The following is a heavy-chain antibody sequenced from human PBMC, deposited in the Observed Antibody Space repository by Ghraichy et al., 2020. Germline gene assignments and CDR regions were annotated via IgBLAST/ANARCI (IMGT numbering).Heavy chain of an antibody. CDR3: ARDCSGTSCYSNYHYYGLDV. Sequence: SVKVSCKASGGTFDRYALTWVRQAPGQGLEWMGEIIPMFGTPNYAQKFQGRVTILADESTSTAYMELSGLRSEDTAVYYCARDCSGTSCYSNYHYYGLDVWGQVTTVTVSS. V-gene: IGHV1-69*13. J-gene: IGHJ6*02. CDR2: IIPMFGTP. D-gene: IGHD2-15*01. CDR1: GGTFDRYA.